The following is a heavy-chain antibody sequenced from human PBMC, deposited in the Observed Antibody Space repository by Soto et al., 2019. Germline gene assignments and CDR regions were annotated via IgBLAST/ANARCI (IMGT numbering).Heavy chain of an antibody. CDR2: ISGSGGST. CDR1: GFTFSSYA. J-gene: IGHJ4*02. CDR3: AKGSGVLRYFDWLLSAPLDY. D-gene: IGHD3-9*01. Sequence: GGSLRLSCAASGFTFSSYAMSWVRQAPGKGLEWVSAISGSGGSTYYADSVKGRFTISRDNSKNTLYLQMNSLRAEDTAVYYCAKGSGVLRYFDWLLSAPLDYWGQGTLVTVSS. V-gene: IGHV3-23*01.